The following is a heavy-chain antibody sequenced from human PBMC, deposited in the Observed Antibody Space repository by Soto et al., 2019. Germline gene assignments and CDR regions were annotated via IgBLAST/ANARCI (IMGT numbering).Heavy chain of an antibody. CDR1: GYTFTSYG. D-gene: IGHD5-12*01. CDR3: ARVGGVVATSKLNY. Sequence: ASVKVSCKASGYTFTSYGISWVRQALGQGLEWMGWISAYNGNTNYAQKLQGRVTMTTGTSTSTAYMELRSLRSDDTAVYYCARVGGVVATSKLNYWGQGTLVTVSS. V-gene: IGHV1-18*01. J-gene: IGHJ4*02. CDR2: ISAYNGNT.